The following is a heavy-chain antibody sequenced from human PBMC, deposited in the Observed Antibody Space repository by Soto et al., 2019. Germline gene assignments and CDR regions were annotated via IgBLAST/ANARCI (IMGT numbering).Heavy chain of an antibody. CDR1: GGSIRSYY. Sequence: PSETLSLTCTVSGGSIRSYYWSWIRQPAGKGLEWIGRIYTSGSTNYNPSLKSRVTTSVDTSKNQFSLKLSSVTAADTAVYYGARGLRAYSSSWYYGWFDPWGQGTLVTVSS. CDR2: IYTSGST. J-gene: IGHJ5*02. V-gene: IGHV4-4*07. CDR3: ARGLRAYSSSWYYGWFDP. D-gene: IGHD6-13*01.